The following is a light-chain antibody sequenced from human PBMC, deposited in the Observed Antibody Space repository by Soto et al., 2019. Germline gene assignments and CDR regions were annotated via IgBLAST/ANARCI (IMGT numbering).Light chain of an antibody. V-gene: IGLV2-8*01. CDR3: SSYAGNNNCV. CDR1: SSDVGGYNY. J-gene: IGLJ1*01. Sequence: QSVLTQPPSASGSPGQSVTISCTGTSSDVGGYNYVSWYQQHPGKVPKLMIYEVSKRPSGFPDRFSGSKSGKTASLTVSGLQAEDEADYYCSSYAGNNNCVFGTGTKLTVL. CDR2: EVS.